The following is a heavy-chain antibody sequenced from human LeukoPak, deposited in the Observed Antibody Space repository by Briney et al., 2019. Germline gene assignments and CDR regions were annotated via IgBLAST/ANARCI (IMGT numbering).Heavy chain of an antibody. Sequence: TGGSLRLSCAASGFTLSRYTMNWVRQAPGKGLEWVSSISSSSRYIYYLDSVKGRFTISRDNAKNSLYLQMNSLRVEDTAVYYCAMGGAFFNYWGQGILVTVSS. D-gene: IGHD1-26*01. CDR1: GFTLSRYT. CDR3: AMGGAFFNY. CDR2: ISSSSRYI. V-gene: IGHV3-21*01. J-gene: IGHJ4*02.